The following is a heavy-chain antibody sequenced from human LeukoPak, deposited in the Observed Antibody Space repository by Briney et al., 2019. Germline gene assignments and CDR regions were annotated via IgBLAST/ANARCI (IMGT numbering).Heavy chain of an antibody. D-gene: IGHD1-1*01. CDR2: IDTSDSYT. V-gene: IGHV5-10-1*01. CDR3: ARQPEGTWFDP. Sequence: GEPLKISCKVSGYRFTSNLISWVRQMPGKGLEWLGGIDTSDSYTNYSPSFQGHVTIPADKSISTAYLQWSSLKASDTAMYYCARQPEGTWFDPWGQGTLVTVSS. J-gene: IGHJ5*02. CDR1: GYRFTSNL.